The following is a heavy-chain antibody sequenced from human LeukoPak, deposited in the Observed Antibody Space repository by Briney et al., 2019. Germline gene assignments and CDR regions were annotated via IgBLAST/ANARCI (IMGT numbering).Heavy chain of an antibody. Sequence: GASVKVSCKASGYTFTSYGISWVRQAPGQGLEWMGWISAYNGNTNYAQKLQGRVTMTTDTSTSTAYMELRRLRSDDTAVYYCAREFPDARYCTNGVCLKWHNFDYWGQGTLVTVSS. V-gene: IGHV1-18*01. J-gene: IGHJ4*02. CDR2: ISAYNGNT. D-gene: IGHD2-8*01. CDR1: GYTFTSYG. CDR3: AREFPDARYCTNGVCLKWHNFDY.